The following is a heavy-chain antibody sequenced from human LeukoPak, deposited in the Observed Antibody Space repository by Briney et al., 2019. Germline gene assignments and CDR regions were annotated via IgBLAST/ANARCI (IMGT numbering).Heavy chain of an antibody. D-gene: IGHD4-17*01. CDR1: GFTFSGSA. Sequence: GGSLKLSCATSGFTFSGSAVHWVRQTSGQGLEWVGRIRSKVNSYATAYAASVKGRFTISRDDSKNTAYLQMNNLKTEDTAVYYCSRRIDDYGDYDSYFYYGMDVWGQGTTVTVSS. V-gene: IGHV3-73*01. CDR3: SRRIDDYGDYDSYFYYGMDV. CDR2: IRSKVNSYAT. J-gene: IGHJ6*02.